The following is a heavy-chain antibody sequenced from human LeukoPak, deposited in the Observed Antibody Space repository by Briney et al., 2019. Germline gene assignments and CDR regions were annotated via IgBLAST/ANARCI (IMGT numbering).Heavy chain of an antibody. CDR3: AKDAAEYSSSWYSFADY. CDR2: ISYDGSNK. J-gene: IGHJ4*02. Sequence: PGRSLRLSCAASGFTFSSYGMHWVRQAPGKGLEWVAVISYDGSNKYYADSVKGRFTISRDNSKNTLYLQMNSLRAEDTAVYYCAKDAAEYSSSWYSFADYWGQGTLVTVSS. V-gene: IGHV3-30*18. CDR1: GFTFSSYG. D-gene: IGHD6-13*01.